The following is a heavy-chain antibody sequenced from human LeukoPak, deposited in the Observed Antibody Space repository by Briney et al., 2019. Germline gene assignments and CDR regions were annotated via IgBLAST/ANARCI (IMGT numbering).Heavy chain of an antibody. CDR1: GGSFSGYY. CDR3: ARCFSRFDSSYGMDV. D-gene: IGHD6-13*01. CDR2: INHSGRT. V-gene: IGHV4-34*01. J-gene: IGHJ6*04. Sequence: SETQFLTCAVYGGSFSGYYWSWIRQPPGKGLEWIGEINHSGRTNYNASLKSRVTISVVTSKNQFCLKLSSVTAADTAVYYSARCFSRFDSSYGMDVWGKGTTVTVSS.